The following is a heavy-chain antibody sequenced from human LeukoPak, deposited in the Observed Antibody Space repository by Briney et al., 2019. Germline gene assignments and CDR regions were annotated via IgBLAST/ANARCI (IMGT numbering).Heavy chain of an antibody. D-gene: IGHD2-21*02. J-gene: IGHJ4*02. CDR1: GGSISSGDYY. V-gene: IGHV4-30-4*01. CDR2: IYYSGST. Sequence: SQTLSLTCTVSGGSISSGDYYWSWIRQPPGKGLEWIGYIYYSGSTYYNPSLKSRITISVDTSKNQFSLKLSSVTAADTAVYFYAREFYCGGDYFAFDYWGQGTLVTVSS. CDR3: AREFYCGGDYFAFDY.